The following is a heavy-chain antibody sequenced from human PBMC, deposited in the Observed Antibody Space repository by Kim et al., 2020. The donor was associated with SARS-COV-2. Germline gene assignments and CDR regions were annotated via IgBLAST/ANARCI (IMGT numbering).Heavy chain of an antibody. D-gene: IGHD3-10*01. CDR1: GFTFSSYA. Sequence: GGSLRLSCAASGFTFSSYAMHWVRQAPGKGLEWVAVISYDGSNKYYVDSVKGRFTISRDNSKNTLYLQMNSLRAEDTAVYYCARDHSYGSGTGFDYWGQGTLVTVSP. CDR2: ISYDGSNK. V-gene: IGHV3-30*04. J-gene: IGHJ4*02. CDR3: ARDHSYGSGTGFDY.